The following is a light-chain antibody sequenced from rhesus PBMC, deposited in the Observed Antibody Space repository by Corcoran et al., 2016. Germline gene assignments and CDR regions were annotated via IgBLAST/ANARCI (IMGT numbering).Light chain of an antibody. CDR3: QQYSNWPYS. V-gene: IGKV3-42*03. CDR2: GAS. J-gene: IGKJ2*01. Sequence: EIVMTQSPATLSLSPGERATLSCRASQSVSSSLAWYQQKPGQAPRLLIYGASSRATGIPDRFSGSGFGKEFTLTISSLGPEDFAVYYCQQYSNWPYSFGQGTKVEIK. CDR1: QSVSSS.